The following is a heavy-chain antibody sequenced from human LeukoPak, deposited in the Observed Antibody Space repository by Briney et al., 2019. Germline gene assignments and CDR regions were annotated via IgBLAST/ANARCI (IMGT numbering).Heavy chain of an antibody. CDR2: FDPEDGET. D-gene: IGHD3-10*01. CDR3: ARDSEFRGVNLLWY. CDR1: GYTLTELS. Sequence: GASVKVSCKVSGYTLTELSMHWVRQAPGKGLEWMGGFDPEDGETIYAQKFQGRVTITADESTSTAYMELGSLTSEDTAVYYCARDSEFRGVNLLWYWGQGTLVTVSS. J-gene: IGHJ4*02. V-gene: IGHV1-24*01.